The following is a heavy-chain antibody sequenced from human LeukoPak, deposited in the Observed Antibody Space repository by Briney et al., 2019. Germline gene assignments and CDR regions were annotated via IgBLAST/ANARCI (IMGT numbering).Heavy chain of an antibody. D-gene: IGHD2-15*01. V-gene: IGHV1-46*01. CDR3: ARGYCSGGSCYLNWFDP. J-gene: IGHJ5*02. CDR2: INPSGGST. Sequence: ASVKVSCKASGYTFTGYYMHWVRQAPGQGLEWMGIINPSGGSTSYAQKFQGRVTMTRDMSTSTVYMELSSLRSEDTAVYYCARGYCSGGSCYLNWFDPWGQGTLVTVSS. CDR1: GYTFTGYY.